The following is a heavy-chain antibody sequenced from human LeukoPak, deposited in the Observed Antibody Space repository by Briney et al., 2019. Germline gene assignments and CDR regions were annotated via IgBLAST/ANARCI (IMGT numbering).Heavy chain of an antibody. V-gene: IGHV1-69*05. D-gene: IGHD1-26*01. Sequence: GASVKVSCKASGGTFSSYAISWVRQAPGQGLEWMGRIIPIFGTANYAQKFQSRVTITTDESASTAYMELSSLRSEDTAVYYCARGPLLPLDYWGQGTLVTVSS. CDR2: IIPIFGTA. CDR3: ARGPLLPLDY. CDR1: GGTFSSYA. J-gene: IGHJ4*02.